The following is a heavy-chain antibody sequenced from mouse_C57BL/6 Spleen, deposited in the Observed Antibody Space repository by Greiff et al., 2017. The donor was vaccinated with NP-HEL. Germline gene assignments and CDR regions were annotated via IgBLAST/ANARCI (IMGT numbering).Heavy chain of an antibody. CDR2: ISYDGSN. V-gene: IGHV3-6*01. J-gene: IGHJ2*01. Sequence: VQLKQSGPGLVKPSQSLSLTCSVTGYSITSGYYWNWIRQFPGNKLEWMGYISYDGSNNYNPSLKNRISITRDTSKNQFFLKLNSVTTEDTATYYCAREGTTVDFDYWGQGTTLTVSS. CDR1: GYSITSGYY. D-gene: IGHD1-1*01. CDR3: AREGTTVDFDY.